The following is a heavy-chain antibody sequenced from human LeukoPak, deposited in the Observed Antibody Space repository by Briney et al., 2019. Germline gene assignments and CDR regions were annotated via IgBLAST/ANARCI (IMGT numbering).Heavy chain of an antibody. CDR3: AKGQGGSGSYFDY. CDR1: GFPFDDYG. J-gene: IGHJ4*02. D-gene: IGHD3-10*01. V-gene: IGHV3-20*04. Sequence: PGGSLRLSCAASGFPFDDYGMNWVRQVPGKGLEWVSGINWNGGSTGYADSVKGRFTISRDNAKNSLYLQMNSLRAEDTAVYYCAKGQGGSGSYFDYWGQGTLVTVSS. CDR2: INWNGGST.